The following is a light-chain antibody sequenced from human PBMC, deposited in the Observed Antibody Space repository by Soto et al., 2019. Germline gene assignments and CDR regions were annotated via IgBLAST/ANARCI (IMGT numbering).Light chain of an antibody. Sequence: QSALTQPRSVSGSPGQSVTISCTGTSSDVGTYDFVSWYQQHPGKAPRLMIFDVSERPSGVPDRFSGSKSGNTASLTVSGLQAEDEADYYCSSYGGSNNLIFGGGTQLTVL. CDR2: DVS. CDR1: SSDVGTYDF. V-gene: IGLV2-8*01. CDR3: SSYGGSNNLI. J-gene: IGLJ2*01.